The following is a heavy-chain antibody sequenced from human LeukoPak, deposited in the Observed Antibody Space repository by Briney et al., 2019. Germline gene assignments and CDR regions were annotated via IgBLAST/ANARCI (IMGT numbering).Heavy chain of an antibody. CDR2: LYSGGTT. CDR3: ARGYGSGSYGY. Sequence: GGSLRLSCAASGSSVSSNYMSWVRQAPGKGLEWVSILYSGGTTYYADSVKGRFTISRDNSKNTLYLQMNSLRAEDTAVYYCARGYGSGSYGYWGQGTLVTVSS. CDR1: GSSVSSNY. J-gene: IGHJ4*02. V-gene: IGHV3-66*01. D-gene: IGHD3-10*01.